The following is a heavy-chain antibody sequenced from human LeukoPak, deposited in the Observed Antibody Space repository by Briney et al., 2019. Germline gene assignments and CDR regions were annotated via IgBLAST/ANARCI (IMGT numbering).Heavy chain of an antibody. V-gene: IGHV4-34*01. J-gene: IGHJ3*02. D-gene: IGHD2-2*01. CDR3: ARVRWVVPAARGAFDI. CDR2: INHSGST. CDR1: GGSFSGYY. Sequence: SATLSLTCAVYGGSFSGYYWSWICQPPGKGLEWIGEINHSGSTNYNPSLKSRVTISVDTSKNQFSLKLSSVTAADTAVYYCARVRWVVPAARGAFDIWGQGTMVTVSS.